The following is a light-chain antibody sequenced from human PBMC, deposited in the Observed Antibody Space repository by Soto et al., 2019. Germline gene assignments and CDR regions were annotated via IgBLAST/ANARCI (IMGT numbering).Light chain of an antibody. CDR3: QQYNNWWT. V-gene: IGKV3-15*01. CDR1: QSVSNN. Sequence: EIVMTQSPATLSVSPGERATLSCRASQSVSNNLAWYQQKPGQAPRLLIYGASSRATGTPARFSGSGSGTEFTLTISSLQTEDFAVYYCQQYNNWWTFGQGTRLEIK. CDR2: GAS. J-gene: IGKJ5*01.